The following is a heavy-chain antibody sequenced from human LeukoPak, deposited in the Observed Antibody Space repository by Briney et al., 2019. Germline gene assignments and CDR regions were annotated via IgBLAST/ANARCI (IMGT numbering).Heavy chain of an antibody. CDR3: ARVGDGYNLCYFDY. CDR2: IYTSGST. D-gene: IGHD5-24*01. CDR1: GGSISSYY. J-gene: IGHJ4*02. Sequence: SETLSLTCTVSGGSISSYYWSWIRQPAGKGLEWIGRIYTSGSTNYNPSLKSRVTISVDTSKNQFSLKLSSVTAADTAVYYCARVGDGYNLCYFDYWGQGTLVTVSS. V-gene: IGHV4-4*07.